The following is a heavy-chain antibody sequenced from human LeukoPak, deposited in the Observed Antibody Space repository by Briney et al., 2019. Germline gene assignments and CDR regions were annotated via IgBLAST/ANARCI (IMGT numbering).Heavy chain of an antibody. V-gene: IGHV1-46*01. CDR1: GYTFTSYY. Sequence: ASVKVSCKASGYTFTSYYMHWVRQAPGQRLEWMGIINPSGGSTSYAQKLQGRVTMTRDTSTSTGYMELSSLRSEDTAVYYCASLGTKTGTTKVPFDYWGQGTLVTVSS. CDR2: INPSGGST. D-gene: IGHD1-7*01. CDR3: ASLGTKTGTTKVPFDY. J-gene: IGHJ4*02.